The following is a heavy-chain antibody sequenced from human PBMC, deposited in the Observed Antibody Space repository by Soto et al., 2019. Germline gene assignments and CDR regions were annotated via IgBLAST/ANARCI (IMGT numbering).Heavy chain of an antibody. CDR3: AKDVHYDSSGGLDY. D-gene: IGHD3-22*01. V-gene: IGHV3-23*01. Sequence: PGGSLRLSCTTSGFTFDNFAMSWVRQAPGRGLEWVPATSGGGGGKYYADSVKGRFIIARDNSKNTVYLEFNGLRTEDTAVYYCAKDVHYDSSGGLDYWGQGTLVTVSS. CDR2: TSGGGGGK. J-gene: IGHJ4*02. CDR1: GFTFDNFA.